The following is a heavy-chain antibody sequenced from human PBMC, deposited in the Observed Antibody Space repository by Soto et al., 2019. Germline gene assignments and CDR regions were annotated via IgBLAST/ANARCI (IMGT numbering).Heavy chain of an antibody. D-gene: IGHD5-12*01. V-gene: IGHV3-53*04. Sequence: EVQLVESGGGLVQPGGSLRLSCAVSGFTVSSNYMSWVRQAPGKGLEWVSVIYSGGSTYYADSVKGRFTISRHNSKNTLYFQMNSLAAEDTAVYYGAATRLGYWGQGTLVTVSS. CDR2: IYSGGST. J-gene: IGHJ4*02. CDR1: GFTVSSNY. CDR3: AATRLGY.